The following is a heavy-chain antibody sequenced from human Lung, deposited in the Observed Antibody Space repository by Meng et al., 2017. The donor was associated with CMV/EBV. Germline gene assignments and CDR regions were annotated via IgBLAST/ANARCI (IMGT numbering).Heavy chain of an antibody. CDR3: ARDPRGINIVVVHNGMDV. V-gene: IGHV3-7*01. CDR2: IKQDGSEK. CDR1: GFTFSSYW. D-gene: IGHD2-2*01. Sequence: ESLKISCAASGFTFSSYWMSWVRQAPGKGLEWVANIKQDGSEKYYVDSVKARFTISRDNAKNSLYLQMNSLRAEDTAVYYCARDPRGINIVVVHNGMDVWGQGXTVTVSS. J-gene: IGHJ6*02.